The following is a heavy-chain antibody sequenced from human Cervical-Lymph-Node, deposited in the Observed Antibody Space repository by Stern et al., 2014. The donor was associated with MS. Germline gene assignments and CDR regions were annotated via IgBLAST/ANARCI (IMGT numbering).Heavy chain of an antibody. V-gene: IGHV4-39*01. Sequence: QLQLQESGPGLVKPSETLSLTCAVSGDSISSYTHYWAWIRQPPGKGLEWIGSVYYSGVTYYNPSLKSPVTLSVDTSKNHFPRGLTSVTAADTAVYYCAKHACTGAACPFDLWGQGTLVTVSS. CDR1: GDSISSYTHY. CDR3: AKHACTGAACPFDL. CDR2: VYYSGVT. D-gene: IGHD2-8*02. J-gene: IGHJ4*02.